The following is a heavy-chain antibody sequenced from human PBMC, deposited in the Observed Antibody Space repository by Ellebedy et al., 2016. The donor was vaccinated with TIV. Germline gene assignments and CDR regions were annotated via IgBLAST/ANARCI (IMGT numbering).Heavy chain of an antibody. J-gene: IGHJ5*02. V-gene: IGHV3-7*03. Sequence: GGSLRLXXAASDGFTFSRYWMSWVRQAPGKGLEWVANINPDGSGKYYVDSVKGRFTISRDNAKKSMYLQMNSLGDEDTAVYYCVSGRPGPSWGQGTLVTVSS. CDR3: VSGRPGPS. CDR1: DGFTFSRYW. CDR2: INPDGSGK.